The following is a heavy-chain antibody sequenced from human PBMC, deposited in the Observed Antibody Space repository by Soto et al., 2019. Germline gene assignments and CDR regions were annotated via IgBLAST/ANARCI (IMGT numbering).Heavy chain of an antibody. D-gene: IGHD2-15*01. CDR2: VHYSGNT. V-gene: IGHV4-38-2*02. CDR3: ARQDRVVAEGRWFDP. Sequence: PSETLSLTCTVSGYSISSGYHWAWIRQPPGKGLEWLGSVHYSGNTYYNPSLKSRLTISVDRSKNQFSPNLSSVTAADTAVYYCARQDRVVAEGRWFDPWGQGTLVTV. CDR1: GYSISSGYH. J-gene: IGHJ5*02.